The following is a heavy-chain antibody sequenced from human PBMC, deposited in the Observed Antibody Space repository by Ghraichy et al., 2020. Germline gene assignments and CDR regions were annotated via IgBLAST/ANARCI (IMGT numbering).Heavy chain of an antibody. CDR2: IKSKTDGGTT. CDR1: GFTFSNAW. J-gene: IGHJ3*02. D-gene: IGHD3-22*01. V-gene: IGHV3-15*01. CDR3: TTDPNMIADAFDI. Sequence: GGSLRLSCAASGFTFSNAWMSWVRQAPGKGLEWVGRIKSKTDGGTTDYAAPVKGRFTISRDDSKNTLYLQMNSLKTEDTAVYYCTTDPNMIADAFDIWGQGTMVTVSS.